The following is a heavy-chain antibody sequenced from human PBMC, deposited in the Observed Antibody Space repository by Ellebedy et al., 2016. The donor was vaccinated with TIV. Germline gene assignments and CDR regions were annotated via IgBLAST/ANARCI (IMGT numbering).Heavy chain of an antibody. V-gene: IGHV4-61*05. Sequence: MPSETLSLTCSVSGVSISSSSDYWSWIRQPPGKGLEWIGYIYYSGITNYNPSLKSRVTISVDTSKNQFSLKLRSVTAADTAVYYCARHPTAWELLFDYWGQGTLVTVSS. J-gene: IGHJ4*02. CDR1: GVSISSSSDY. CDR2: IYYSGIT. CDR3: ARHPTAWELLFDY. D-gene: IGHD1-26*01.